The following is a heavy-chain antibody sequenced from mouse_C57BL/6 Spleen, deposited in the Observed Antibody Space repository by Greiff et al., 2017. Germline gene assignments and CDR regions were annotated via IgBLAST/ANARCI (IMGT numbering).Heavy chain of an antibody. CDR2: IYPGGGYT. J-gene: IGHJ1*03. Sequence: QVQLQQPGAELVRPGASVKMSCKASGYTFTNYWIGWVKQRPGHGLEWIGDIYPGGGYTNYNEKFKGKATLTADKSSSTAYMQFSSLTSEDSAIYDCAREVWNYYSSSCRYFDVWGTGTTVTVAS. V-gene: IGHV1-63*01. CDR1: GYTFTNYW. D-gene: IGHD1-1*01. CDR3: AREVWNYYSSSCRYFDV.